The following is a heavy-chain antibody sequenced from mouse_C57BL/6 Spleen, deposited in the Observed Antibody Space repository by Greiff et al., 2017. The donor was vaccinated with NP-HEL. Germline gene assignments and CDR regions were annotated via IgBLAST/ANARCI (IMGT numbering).Heavy chain of an antibody. D-gene: IGHD2-4*01. J-gene: IGHJ1*03. CDR1: GYAFSSYW. CDR3: ARGLYDYDGYFDV. Sequence: QVQLQQSGAELVKPGASVKISCKASGYAFSSYWMNWVKQRPGKGLEWIGQIYPGDGDTNYNGKFKGKATLTADKSSSTAYMQLSSLTSEDSAVYFCARGLYDYDGYFDVWGTGTTVTVSS. CDR2: IYPGDGDT. V-gene: IGHV1-80*01.